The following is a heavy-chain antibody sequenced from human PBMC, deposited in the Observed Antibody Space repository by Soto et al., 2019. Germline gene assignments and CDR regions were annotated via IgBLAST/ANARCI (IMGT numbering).Heavy chain of an antibody. CDR3: AIDQRLFGEHTLSRFDC. V-gene: IGHV1-18*01. CDR1: GYTFTSYG. CDR2: ISAYNGNT. J-gene: IGHJ4*02. D-gene: IGHD3-10*02. Sequence: QVQLVQSGAEVKKPGASVKVSCKASGYTFTSYGISWVRQAPGQGLEWMGWISAYNGNTNYAQKLQGRVTMTTDTATSTAYMELRSLRSYCSAVYYCAIDQRLFGEHTLSRFDCWGQGTLVTISS.